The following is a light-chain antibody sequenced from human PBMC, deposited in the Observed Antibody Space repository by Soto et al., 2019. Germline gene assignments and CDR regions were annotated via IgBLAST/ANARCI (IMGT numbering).Light chain of an antibody. CDR3: QERSNWPPWT. V-gene: IGKV3-11*01. Sequence: EIVLTQSPATLSLSPGERATLSCRASQSVSSYLAWYQQKPGQAPRILIYDASNRATVIPARCSGSGSGTDFTLTISSLETDDFAVYYGQERSNWPPWTFGQGTKVEIK. J-gene: IGKJ1*01. CDR1: QSVSSY. CDR2: DAS.